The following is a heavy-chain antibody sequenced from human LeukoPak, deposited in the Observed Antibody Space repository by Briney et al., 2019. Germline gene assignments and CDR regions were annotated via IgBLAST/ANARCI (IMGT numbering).Heavy chain of an antibody. CDR3: ARRLQVATEAFDI. V-gene: IGHV4-31*03. CDR1: GGSISSGVYY. Sequence: PSETLSLTCTVSGGSISSGVYYWSWIRQHPGKGLEWIGYIYYSGSTYYNPSLKSRVTISVDASKNQFSLKLSSVTAADTAVYYCARRLQVATEAFDIWGQGTMVTVSS. J-gene: IGHJ3*02. CDR2: IYYSGST. D-gene: IGHD1-14*01.